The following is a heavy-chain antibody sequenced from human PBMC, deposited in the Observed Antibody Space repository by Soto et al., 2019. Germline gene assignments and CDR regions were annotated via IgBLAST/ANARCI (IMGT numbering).Heavy chain of an antibody. J-gene: IGHJ4*02. CDR2: IYDSGSS. Sequence: SETLSLTCAVCSGSFIGCHWSWKRQPPGKGLEWIGYIYDSGSSNYNPSLKSRVTLSVDTSKNHFSLRLSSVTAADTAVYYCARGYCNSTSCYVRAAIDSWSQGTLVTVSS. V-gene: IGHV4-34*01. CDR1: SGSFIGCH. CDR3: ARGYCNSTSCYVRAAIDS. D-gene: IGHD2-2*01.